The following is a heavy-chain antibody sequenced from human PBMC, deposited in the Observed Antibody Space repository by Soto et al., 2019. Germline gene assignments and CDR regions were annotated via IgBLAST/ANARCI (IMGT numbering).Heavy chain of an antibody. CDR3: AKDGSGSYPRKPYYYYGMDV. D-gene: IGHD3-10*01. CDR1: GFTFSSYA. Sequence: EVQLLESGGGLVQPGGSLRLSCAASGFTFSSYAMSWVRQAPGKGLEWVSAISGSGGSTYYADSVKGRFTISRDNSKNTLYLQMNSLRAEDTAVYYCAKDGSGSYPRKPYYYYGMDVWGQGTTVTVSS. J-gene: IGHJ6*02. V-gene: IGHV3-23*01. CDR2: ISGSGGST.